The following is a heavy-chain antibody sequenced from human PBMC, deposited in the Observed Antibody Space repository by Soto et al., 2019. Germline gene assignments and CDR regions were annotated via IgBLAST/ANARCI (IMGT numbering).Heavy chain of an antibody. V-gene: IGHV3-30-3*01. CDR2: ISYDGTN. Sequence: QVQLVESGGGVVQPGRSLRLSCAASGFTFSVYALHWVRQAPGKGLEWLATISYDGTNYGGSVKGRITISRDNSQNTLFLELNSLRLEDTGVYYCVREGLQDDALDFWGQGTMVTVAS. CDR3: VREGLQDDALDF. D-gene: IGHD2-15*01. CDR1: GFTFSVYA. J-gene: IGHJ3*01.